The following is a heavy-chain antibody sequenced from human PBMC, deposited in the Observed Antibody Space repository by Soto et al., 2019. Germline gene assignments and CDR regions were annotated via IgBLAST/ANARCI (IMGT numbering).Heavy chain of an antibody. D-gene: IGHD3-3*01. Sequence: QLHLVQSGAEVNKPGASVKVSCKVSGYTLAELSMHWVRQAPGKGLEWMEGFNPEDGETIYSQKFQGRVSMTEDTSTDTAYMELSSLRSEDTALYYCTTGQRPIRFLEWLSRYYFDFWGQGTLVTVSS. CDR2: FNPEDGET. CDR3: TTGQRPIRFLEWLSRYYFDF. J-gene: IGHJ4*02. CDR1: GYTLAELS. V-gene: IGHV1-24*01.